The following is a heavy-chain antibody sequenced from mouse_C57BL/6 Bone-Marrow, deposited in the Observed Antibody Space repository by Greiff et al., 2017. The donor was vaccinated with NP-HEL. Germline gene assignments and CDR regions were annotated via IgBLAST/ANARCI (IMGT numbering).Heavy chain of an antibody. D-gene: IGHD2-4*01. J-gene: IGHJ3*01. CDR1: GYTFTSYW. V-gene: IGHV1-5*01. CDR3: TRAEGNDYAWFAY. Sequence: EVQGVESGTVLARPGASVKMSCKTSGYTFTSYWMHWVKQRPGQGLEWIGAIYPGNSDTSYNQKFKGKAKLTAVTSASTAYMELSSLTNEDSAVYYCTRAEGNDYAWFAYWGQGTLVTVSA. CDR2: IYPGNSDT.